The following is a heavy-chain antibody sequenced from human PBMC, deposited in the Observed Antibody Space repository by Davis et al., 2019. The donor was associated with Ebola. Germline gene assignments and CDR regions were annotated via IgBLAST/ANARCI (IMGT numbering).Heavy chain of an antibody. CDR1: GGSISSYY. CDR3: ARVDTAMAFDY. Sequence: GSLRLSCTVSGGSISSYYWSWIRQPPGKGLEWIGYIYYSGSTNYNPSLKSRVTISVDTSKNQFSLKLSSVTAADTAVYYCARVDTAMAFDYWGQGTLVTVSS. V-gene: IGHV4-59*01. D-gene: IGHD5-18*01. CDR2: IYYSGST. J-gene: IGHJ4*02.